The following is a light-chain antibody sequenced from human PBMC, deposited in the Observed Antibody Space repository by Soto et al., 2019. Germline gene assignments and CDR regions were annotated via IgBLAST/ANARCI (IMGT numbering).Light chain of an antibody. Sequence: QSVLTQPASVSGSPGQSITISCTGTSSDLGGYNYVSWYQQHPGKAPKLMISEVSNRPSGVSNRFSGSKSGNTASLTISGLKAEDEADYYCSSYTSSRTRIFGTGTKLTVL. J-gene: IGLJ1*01. CDR2: EVS. CDR3: SSYTSSRTRI. CDR1: SSDLGGYNY. V-gene: IGLV2-14*01.